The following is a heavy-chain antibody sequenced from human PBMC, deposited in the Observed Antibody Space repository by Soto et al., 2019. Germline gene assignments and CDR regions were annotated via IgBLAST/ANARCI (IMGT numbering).Heavy chain of an antibody. D-gene: IGHD5-12*01. CDR2: IYNSGTI. CDR1: GGSVSSGHNY. CDR3: AGDRLLYSGYGYYYYGMDV. Sequence: QVQLQESGPGLGKPSETLSLTCTVSGGSVSSGHNYWSWIRQPPGKGLEWIGYIYNSGTINYNPSLKSRVTISVDTSKNQFSLKLSSVTAADTAVYYCAGDRLLYSGYGYYYYGMDVWGQGTTVTVS. J-gene: IGHJ6*02. V-gene: IGHV4-61*01.